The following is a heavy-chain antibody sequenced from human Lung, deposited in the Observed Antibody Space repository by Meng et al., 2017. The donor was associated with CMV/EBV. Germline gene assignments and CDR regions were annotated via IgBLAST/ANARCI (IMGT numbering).Heavy chain of an antibody. CDR3: AGRGPYGRVLNV. D-gene: IGHD3-10*01. Sequence: SXXVSCKASGGTSNTYTFNWVRQAPGRGLEWMGGIIPYLDESNYAQTFQGRLTITSDRSTAAFMELTSLRSEDTAAYFCAGRGPYGRVLNVWGQGTLVTVSS. CDR2: IIPYLDES. V-gene: IGHV1-69*10. J-gene: IGHJ3*01. CDR1: GGTSNTYT.